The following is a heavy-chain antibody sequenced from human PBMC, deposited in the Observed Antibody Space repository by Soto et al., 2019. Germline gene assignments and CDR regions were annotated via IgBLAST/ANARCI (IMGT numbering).Heavy chain of an antibody. V-gene: IGHV3-23*01. Sequence: EVQLLESGGGLVQPGGSLRLSCAASGSSFSIYAMTWVRQAPGKGLEWVSTFSGSGDGSYYADSVKGRFTISRDNSKNTLYLQMNSLRAEDTALYYCAKPYYYGSGTGPDAFDIWGLGTMVTVSS. CDR3: AKPYYYGSGTGPDAFDI. CDR2: FSGSGDGS. D-gene: IGHD3-10*01. J-gene: IGHJ3*02. CDR1: GSSFSIYA.